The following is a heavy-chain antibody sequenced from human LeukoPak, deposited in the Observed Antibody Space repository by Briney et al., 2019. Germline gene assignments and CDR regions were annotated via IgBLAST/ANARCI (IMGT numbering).Heavy chain of an antibody. J-gene: IGHJ6*03. D-gene: IGHD3-10*01. CDR3: ARDRVSGYYGSGYYMDV. Sequence: SETLSLTCTVSGGSISSYYWSWIRQPAGKGLEWIGRIYTSGSTNYNPSLKSRVTMSVDTSKNQFSLKLSSVTAADTAVYYCARDRVSGYYGSGYYMDVWGKGTTVTISS. CDR2: IYTSGST. V-gene: IGHV4-4*07. CDR1: GGSISSYY.